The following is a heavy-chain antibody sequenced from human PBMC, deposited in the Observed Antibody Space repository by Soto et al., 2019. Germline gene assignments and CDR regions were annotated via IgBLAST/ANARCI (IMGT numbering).Heavy chain of an antibody. D-gene: IGHD5-18*01. Sequence: PGGSLRLSCAASGFTFSIYGMQWVRQAPGQGLGWVAVISYDGCNKYYADSVKGRFTISRDNSKNTLYLQMNSLRAEATAVYYCAKNSGYSYGSTVWVYYYGMDVWGQGTTVTVS. CDR2: ISYDGCNK. CDR1: GFTFSIYG. CDR3: AKNSGYSYGSTVWVYYYGMDV. V-gene: IGHV3-30*18. J-gene: IGHJ6*02.